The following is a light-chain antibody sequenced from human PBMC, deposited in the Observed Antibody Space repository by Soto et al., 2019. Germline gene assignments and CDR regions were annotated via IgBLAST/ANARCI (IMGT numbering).Light chain of an antibody. Sequence: EIVLTQSPATLSLSPGERATLSCRASQSVSSYLAWYQQKPGQAPRLLIYDASNRATGIPARFSGSGSGTDFTLTISSLEPEDFAIYYCQQRSNWPPVTFGXGTKV. CDR1: QSVSSY. J-gene: IGKJ4*01. CDR2: DAS. CDR3: QQRSNWPPVT. V-gene: IGKV3-11*01.